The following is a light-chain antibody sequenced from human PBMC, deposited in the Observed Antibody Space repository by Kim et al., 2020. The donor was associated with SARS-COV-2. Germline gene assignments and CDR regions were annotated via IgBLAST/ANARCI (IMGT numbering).Light chain of an antibody. Sequence: SPSPAAKVTITCRLTQTIARYLAWFQQRPGKAPQLLIYAAYTLHTGAPSRFSGSGSGTDFTLTINPLQSEDSATYFCQQYFDFPYTFGQGTKLEIK. J-gene: IGKJ2*01. CDR2: AAY. V-gene: IGKV1D-8*02. CDR3: QQYFDFPYT. CDR1: QTIARY.